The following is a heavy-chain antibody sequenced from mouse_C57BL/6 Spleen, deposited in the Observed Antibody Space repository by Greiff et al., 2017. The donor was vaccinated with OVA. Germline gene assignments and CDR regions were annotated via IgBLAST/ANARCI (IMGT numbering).Heavy chain of an antibody. D-gene: IGHD1-1*01. CDR3: AQGTSYYGSSQWYFDV. J-gene: IGHJ1*03. CDR2: IYPGDGDT. CDR1: GYAFSSSW. V-gene: IGHV1-82*01. Sequence: QVQLQQSGPELVKPGASVKISCKASGYAFSSSWMNWVKQRPGKGLEWIGRIYPGDGDTNYNGKFKGKATLTADKSSSTAYMQLSSLTSEDSAVYFCAQGTSYYGSSQWYFDVWGTGTTVTVSS.